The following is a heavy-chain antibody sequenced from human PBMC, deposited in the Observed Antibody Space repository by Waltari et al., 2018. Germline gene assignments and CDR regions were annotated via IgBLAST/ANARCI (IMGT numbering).Heavy chain of an antibody. J-gene: IGHJ6*02. V-gene: IGHV3-48*01. CDR1: GFTFSSYS. CDR2: ISSSSTI. CDR3: AREEVYYYGMDV. Sequence: EVQLVESGGGLVQPGGSLRLSCAASGFTFSSYSMNWVRQAPGKGLEWVSYISSSSTIYYADSVKGRFTISRDNAKNSLYLQMNSLRAEDTAVYYCAREEVYYYGMDVWGQGTTVTVSS.